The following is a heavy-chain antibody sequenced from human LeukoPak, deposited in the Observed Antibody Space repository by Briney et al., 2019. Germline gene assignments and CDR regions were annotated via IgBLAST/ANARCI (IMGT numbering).Heavy chain of an antibody. CDR2: ISGSGSST. Sequence: GGSLRLSCAASGFTFSSYAMSWVRQAPGKGLEWVSGISGSGSSTYYADSVKGRSTISRDNSKNTLYLQMNSLRAEDTAVYYCARLCGGDCVGALDVWGQGTTVTVSS. CDR3: ARLCGGDCVGALDV. V-gene: IGHV3-23*01. D-gene: IGHD2-21*02. J-gene: IGHJ6*02. CDR1: GFTFSSYA.